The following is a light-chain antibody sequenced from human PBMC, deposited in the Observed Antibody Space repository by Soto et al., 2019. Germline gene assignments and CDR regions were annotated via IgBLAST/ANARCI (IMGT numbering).Light chain of an antibody. Sequence: QSVLTQPASVSGSPGQSITISCTGTSSDVGSYNLVSWYQQHPGKAPKLMIYEGSKRPSGVSNRFSGSKSGNTASLTISGVQAEDDADYYCCSYAGSSTFEVFGGGTKLTVL. J-gene: IGLJ2*01. V-gene: IGLV2-23*03. CDR2: EGS. CDR1: SSDVGSYNL. CDR3: CSYAGSSTFEV.